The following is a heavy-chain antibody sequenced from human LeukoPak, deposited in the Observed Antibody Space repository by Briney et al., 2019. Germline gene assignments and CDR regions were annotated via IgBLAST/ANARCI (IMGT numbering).Heavy chain of an antibody. J-gene: IGHJ5*02. CDR3: ARRVARWFDP. V-gene: IGHV4-59*11. D-gene: IGHD2-15*01. Sequence: SETLSLTCTVSGGSISSHYWSWIRQPPGKGLEWIGYIYYSGSTNYNPSLKSRVTISVDTSKNQFSLKLSSVTAADPAVYYCARRVARWFDPWGQGTLVTVSS. CDR2: IYYSGST. CDR1: GGSISSHY.